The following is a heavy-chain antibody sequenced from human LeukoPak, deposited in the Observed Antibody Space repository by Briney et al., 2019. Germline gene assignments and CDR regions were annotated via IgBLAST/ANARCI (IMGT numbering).Heavy chain of an antibody. CDR2: IYTSGST. Sequence: PSETLSLTCTVSGGSISSYYWSWIRQPAGKGLEWIGRIYTSGSTNYNPSLKGRVPMSVDTSKNQFSLKLSSVTAADTAVYYCAREGRDYYDSSGYYYYWGQGTLVTVSS. V-gene: IGHV4-4*07. D-gene: IGHD3-22*01. J-gene: IGHJ4*02. CDR3: AREGRDYYDSSGYYYY. CDR1: GGSISSYY.